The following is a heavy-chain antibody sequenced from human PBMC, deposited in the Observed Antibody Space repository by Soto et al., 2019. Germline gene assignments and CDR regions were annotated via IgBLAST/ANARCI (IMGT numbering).Heavy chain of an antibody. D-gene: IGHD3-3*01. V-gene: IGHV3-23*01. CDR3: AVDFWTSSHLYGMGD. CDR2: ITSGSNT. CDR1: GFTFSSYA. Sequence: EVHLLESGGGLVQPGGSLRLSCAASGFTFSSYAMTWVRQASGKGLEWVSTITSGSNTYYADSVKGRFTISRDNSKNTLYLQMNSLRAEDTAVYYCAVDFWTSSHLYGMGDWGQGTRVTVSS. J-gene: IGHJ6*02.